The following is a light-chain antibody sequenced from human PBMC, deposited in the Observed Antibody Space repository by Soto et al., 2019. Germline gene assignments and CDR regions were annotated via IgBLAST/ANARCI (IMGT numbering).Light chain of an antibody. Sequence: QSALTQPASVSGSPGQSLTISCTGTSSDVGAYNSVSWYQQHPAKAPKLIIYDVSTRPSGISDRFSGSKSGNTASLTISGLHADDESDYCCSSYTTRVTYVFGTGTKLTVL. J-gene: IGLJ1*01. CDR1: SSDVGAYNS. CDR2: DVS. V-gene: IGLV2-14*01. CDR3: SSYTTRVTYV.